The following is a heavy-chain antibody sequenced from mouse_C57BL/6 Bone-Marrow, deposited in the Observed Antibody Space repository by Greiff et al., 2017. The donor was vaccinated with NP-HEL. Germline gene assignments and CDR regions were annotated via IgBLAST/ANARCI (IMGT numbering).Heavy chain of an antibody. CDR3: ALYYYDY. Sequence: VQLQQPGAELVRPGSSVKLSCKASGYTFTGYWMDWVKQRPGQGLEWIGNIHPSDSETHYNQKFKDKATLTVDKSSSTAYMQLSSLTSEDSAVYYCALYYYDYWGQGTTLTVSS. V-gene: IGHV1-61*01. CDR1: GYTFTGYW. D-gene: IGHD1-1*01. CDR2: IHPSDSET. J-gene: IGHJ2*01.